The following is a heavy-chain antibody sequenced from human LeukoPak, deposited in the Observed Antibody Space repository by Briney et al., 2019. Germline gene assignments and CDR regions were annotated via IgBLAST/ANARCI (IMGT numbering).Heavy chain of an antibody. CDR3: ARIPHFLIAVAGYWYFDL. CDR2: IYSGGST. CDR1: GFTVSSNY. D-gene: IGHD6-19*01. Sequence: GGSLRLSCAASGFTVSSNYMSWVRQAPGKGLEWVSVIYSGGSTYYADSVKGRFTISRDNSKNTLYLQMNSLRAEDTAVYYCARIPHFLIAVAGYWYFDLWGRGTLVTVSS. J-gene: IGHJ2*01. V-gene: IGHV3-53*01.